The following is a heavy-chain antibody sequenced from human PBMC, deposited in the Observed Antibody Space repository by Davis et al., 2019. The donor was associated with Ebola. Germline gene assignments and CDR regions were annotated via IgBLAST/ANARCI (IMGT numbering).Heavy chain of an antibody. D-gene: IGHD4-17*01. Sequence: PGGSLRLSCAASGFSVSSSYMIWVRRAPGTGLEWVSVLYSGGTTYYADSVRGRFTMSRDNSKNTLYLQMNSLRPEDTAVYYCAGDDGDSVEDGWFDPWGQGTLVTVSS. V-gene: IGHV3-53*05. CDR3: AGDDGDSVEDGWFDP. CDR1: GFSVSSSY. J-gene: IGHJ5*02. CDR2: LYSGGTT.